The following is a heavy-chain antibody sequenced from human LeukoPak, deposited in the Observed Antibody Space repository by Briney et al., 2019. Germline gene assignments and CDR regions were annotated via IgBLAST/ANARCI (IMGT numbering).Heavy chain of an antibody. CDR3: ARFFYYYDSSGPTDAFDI. V-gene: IGHV4-39*01. CDR2: IYYTGST. J-gene: IGHJ3*02. Sequence: PSETLSLTCTVSGGSISSSSYSWGWIRQPPGKGLEWIGTIYYTGSTYYNPSLKSRVTISVDTSKNQFSLKLSSVTAADTAVYYCARFFYYYDSSGPTDAFDIWGQGTMVTVSS. D-gene: IGHD3-22*01. CDR1: GGSISSSSYS.